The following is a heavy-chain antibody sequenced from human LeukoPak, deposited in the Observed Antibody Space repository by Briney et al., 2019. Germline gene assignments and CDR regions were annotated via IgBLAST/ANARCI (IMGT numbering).Heavy chain of an antibody. D-gene: IGHD3-10*01. CDR1: GGSISSSSYY. Sequence: PSETLSLTCTVSGGSISSSSYYWGWIRQSPGKGLEWIGSSYYSGSTYHNPSLKSRVTISVDTSKNQFSLKLSSVTAADTAVYYCARAYYYGSGSYAFDIWGQGTMVTVSS. V-gene: IGHV4-39*01. J-gene: IGHJ3*02. CDR3: ARAYYYGSGSYAFDI. CDR2: SYYSGST.